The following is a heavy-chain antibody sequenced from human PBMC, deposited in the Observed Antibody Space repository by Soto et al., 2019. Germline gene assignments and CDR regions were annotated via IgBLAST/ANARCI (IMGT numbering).Heavy chain of an antibody. V-gene: IGHV3-7*03. J-gene: IGHJ5*02. Sequence: VVSLRLSFSASGFIFCFYWMTWFRQAPGKGLEWVANIERHGNDKYYVDSVTGRFTISRDNAQNSLFLQMNNLRAEDTAVYYCARGGKTTVTTWWFDHWGQGNLVTVAS. CDR1: GFIFCFYW. CDR2: IERHGNDK. CDR3: ARGGKTTVTTWWFDH. D-gene: IGHD4-17*01.